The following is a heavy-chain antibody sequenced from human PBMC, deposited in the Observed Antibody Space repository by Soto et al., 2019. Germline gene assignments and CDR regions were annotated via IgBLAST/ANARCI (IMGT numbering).Heavy chain of an antibody. CDR1: GYTFTDYA. V-gene: IGHV1-3*01. Sequence: QVHLVQSGAEVRKPGASVRISCEASGYTFTDYAIHWVRQAPGQRPEWMGWINAANGNIKSSRHFRDRATLTIDTSTSTADMDLTSLRSEDTAVYFCARRGITGTNNCYYGLDVWGQATAVTFAS. CDR2: INAANGNI. J-gene: IGHJ6*02. CDR3: ARRGITGTNNCYYGLDV. D-gene: IGHD1-20*01.